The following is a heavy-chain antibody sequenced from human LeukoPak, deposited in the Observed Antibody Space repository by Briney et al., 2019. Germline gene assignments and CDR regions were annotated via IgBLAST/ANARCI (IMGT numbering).Heavy chain of an antibody. Sequence: PSETLSLTCAVYGGSFSGYYWSWIRQPPGKGLEWIGEINHSGSTNYNPSLKSRVTISVDTSKNQFSLKLSSVTAADTAVYYCARGGPIYCSGDSCYPGDYWGQGTLVTVSS. CDR3: ARGGPIYCSGDSCYPGDY. V-gene: IGHV4-34*01. CDR1: GGSFSGYY. CDR2: INHSGST. D-gene: IGHD2-15*01. J-gene: IGHJ4*02.